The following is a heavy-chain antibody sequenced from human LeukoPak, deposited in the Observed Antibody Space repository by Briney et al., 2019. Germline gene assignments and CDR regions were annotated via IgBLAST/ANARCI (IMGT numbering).Heavy chain of an antibody. J-gene: IGHJ6*03. Sequence: GASVKVSCKASGYTFTSYDINWVRQATGQRLEWMGWVNPNSGHTGFAQKFQGRVTMTRNTSISTAYMELSSLRSEDTAVYYCARASYSSSWYTYYYYYYMDVWGKGTTVTVSS. CDR1: GYTFTSYD. CDR3: ARASYSSSWYTYYYYYYMDV. CDR2: VNPNSGHT. V-gene: IGHV1-8*01. D-gene: IGHD6-13*01.